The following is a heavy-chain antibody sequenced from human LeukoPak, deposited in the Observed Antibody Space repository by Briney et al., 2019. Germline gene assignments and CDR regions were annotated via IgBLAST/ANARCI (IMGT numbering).Heavy chain of an antibody. V-gene: IGHV3-48*01. CDR2: ISSSSSAI. CDR1: GFTFSSYG. Sequence: GVSLRLSCAASGFTFSSYGINWVRQTPGKGLEWVSYISSSSSAINYADSVRGRFTISRDNDKNSLYLQMNSLRPEDTAVYYCARGGAARPDYWGQGTLVTVSS. J-gene: IGHJ4*02. CDR3: ARGGAARPDY. D-gene: IGHD6-6*01.